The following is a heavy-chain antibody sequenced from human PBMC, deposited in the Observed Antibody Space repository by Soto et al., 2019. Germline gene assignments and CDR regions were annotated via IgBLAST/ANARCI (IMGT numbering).Heavy chain of an antibody. CDR3: ASGSYYDFWSGLSDY. Sequence: GGSLRLSCAASGFTFSSYWMHWVRQAPGKGLVWVSRINSDGSSTSYADSVKGRFTISRDNAKNTLYLQMNSLRAEDTAVYYCASGSYYDFWSGLSDYWGQGTLVTVSS. V-gene: IGHV3-74*01. CDR2: INSDGSST. CDR1: GFTFSSYW. D-gene: IGHD3-3*01. J-gene: IGHJ4*02.